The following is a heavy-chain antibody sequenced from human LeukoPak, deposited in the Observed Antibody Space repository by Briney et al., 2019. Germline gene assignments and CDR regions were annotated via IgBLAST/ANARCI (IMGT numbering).Heavy chain of an antibody. J-gene: IGHJ4*02. CDR3: ARRSGYYGSGSDFDY. D-gene: IGHD3-10*01. CDR1: GYTFTSYG. CDR2: ISAYNGNT. Sequence: ASVKVSCKASGYTFTSYGISWVRQAPGQGLEWMGWISAYNGNTNYAQKLQGRVTMTTDTSTSTAYMELRSLRSDDTAVYYCARRSGYYGSGSDFDYWGQGTLVTVSS. V-gene: IGHV1-18*01.